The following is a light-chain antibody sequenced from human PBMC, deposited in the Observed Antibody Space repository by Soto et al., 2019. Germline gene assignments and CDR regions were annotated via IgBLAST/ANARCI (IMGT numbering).Light chain of an antibody. CDR3: ASWDDSLNGPV. CDR2: IDN. Sequence: QAVVTQPPSASGTPGQRVSISCSGSTSNIGSQTVNWYQRLPGTAPKLLIYIDNQRPSGVPDRFSGSKSGTSASLAISGLQSEDEAEYFCASWDDSLNGPVFGGGTKLTVL. V-gene: IGLV1-44*01. J-gene: IGLJ2*01. CDR1: TSNIGSQT.